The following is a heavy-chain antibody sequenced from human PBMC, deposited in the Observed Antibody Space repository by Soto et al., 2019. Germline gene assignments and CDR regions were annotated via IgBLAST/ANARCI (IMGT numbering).Heavy chain of an antibody. V-gene: IGHV3-21*01. CDR1: GFTFSSYA. CDR3: AREESYYDSSGYVYFDY. CDR2: ISGSTI. J-gene: IGHJ4*02. D-gene: IGHD3-22*01. Sequence: GGSLRLSCAASGFTFSSYAMSWVRQAPGKGLEWVSAISGSTIYYADSVKGRFTISRDNAKNSLYLQMNSLRAEDTAVYYCAREESYYDSSGYVYFDYWGQGTLVTVSS.